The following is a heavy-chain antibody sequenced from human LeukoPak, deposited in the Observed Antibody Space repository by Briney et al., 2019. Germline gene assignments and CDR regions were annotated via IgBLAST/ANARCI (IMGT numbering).Heavy chain of an antibody. CDR1: GGSISNYY. V-gene: IGHV4-59*08. CDR3: ASTLPHHCSSTSCPPAPYFDY. CDR2: IYYSGST. J-gene: IGHJ4*02. D-gene: IGHD2-2*01. Sequence: SETLSLTCTASGGSISNYYWSWVRQPPGKGLEWIGYIYYSGSTNYNPSLKSRVNIPVYTSKTQFSLKLSSVPAADTAVYYCASTLPHHCSSTSCPPAPYFDYWGQGTLVTVSS.